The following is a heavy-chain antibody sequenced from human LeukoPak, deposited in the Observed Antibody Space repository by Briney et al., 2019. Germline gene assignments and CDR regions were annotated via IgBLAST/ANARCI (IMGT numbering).Heavy chain of an antibody. Sequence: GGSLRLSCAASGFTFSTYAMNWVRQAPGEGLEWVSSIGGSSTSLYYADSLKGRFTISRDNAKNSLYLQLNSLRAEDTAVYYCARVRATVLRYFDWLSDAFDIWGQGTMVTVSS. CDR1: GFTFSTYA. D-gene: IGHD3-9*01. CDR3: ARVRATVLRYFDWLSDAFDI. V-gene: IGHV3-21*01. J-gene: IGHJ3*02. CDR2: IGGSSTSL.